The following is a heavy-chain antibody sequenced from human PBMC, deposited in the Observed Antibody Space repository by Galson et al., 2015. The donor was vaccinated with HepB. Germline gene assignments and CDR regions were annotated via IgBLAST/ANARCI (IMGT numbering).Heavy chain of an antibody. CDR2: ISYDGSNK. D-gene: IGHD4-17*01. V-gene: IGHV3-30*09. Sequence: SLRLSCAASGFTFSSYAMHWVRQAPGKGLEWVAVISYDGSNKYYADSVKGRFAISRDNSKNTLYLQMNSLRAEDTAVYYCARDPQDYGDYTRLDPLEPLYYFDYWGQGTLVTVSS. CDR1: GFTFSSYA. CDR3: ARDPQDYGDYTRLDPLEPLYYFDY. J-gene: IGHJ4*02.